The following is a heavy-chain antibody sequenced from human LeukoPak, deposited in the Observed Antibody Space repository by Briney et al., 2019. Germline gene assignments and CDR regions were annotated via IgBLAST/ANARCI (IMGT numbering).Heavy chain of an antibody. CDR3: ARSRVAGPGFDY. CDR2: IIPIFGTA. V-gene: IGHV1-69*13. Sequence: SVTLSCKASGGTFSIYAISWVRHAPGQGLEWMGGIIPIFGTANYAQKFHGRVTITADESTSTAYMELRSLRSEDTAVYYCARSRVAGPGFDYWGQGTLVTVSS. J-gene: IGHJ4*02. CDR1: GGTFSIYA. D-gene: IGHD6-19*01.